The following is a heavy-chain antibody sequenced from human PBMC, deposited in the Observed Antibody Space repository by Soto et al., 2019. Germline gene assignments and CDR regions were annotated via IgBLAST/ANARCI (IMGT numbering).Heavy chain of an antibody. CDR1: GYTFTSYG. D-gene: IGHD3-3*01. J-gene: IGHJ4*02. CDR3: AKMSDFWSGSPTYHFDY. Sequence: ASVKVSCKASGYTFTSYGISWVRQAPGQGLEWMGWISAYNGNTNYAQKLQGRVTMTTDTSTSTAYMELRSLRSDDTAVYYCAKMSDFWSGSPTYHFDYWGQGTQVTVSS. CDR2: ISAYNGNT. V-gene: IGHV1-18*04.